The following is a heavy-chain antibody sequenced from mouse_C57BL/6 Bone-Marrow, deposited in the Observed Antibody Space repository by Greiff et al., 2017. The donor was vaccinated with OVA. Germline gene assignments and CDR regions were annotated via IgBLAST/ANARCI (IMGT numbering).Heavy chain of an antibody. CDR1: GYTFTSYW. Sequence: QVQLKQPGTELVKPGASVKLSCKASGYTFTSYWMHWVKQRPGQGLEWIGNINPSNGGTNYNEKFKSKATLTVDKSSSTAYMQLSSLTSEDSAVYYCARGRGLRRGYYLDYWGQGTTLTVSS. V-gene: IGHV1-53*01. J-gene: IGHJ2*01. CDR3: ARGRGLRRGYYLDY. CDR2: INPSNGGT. D-gene: IGHD2-4*01.